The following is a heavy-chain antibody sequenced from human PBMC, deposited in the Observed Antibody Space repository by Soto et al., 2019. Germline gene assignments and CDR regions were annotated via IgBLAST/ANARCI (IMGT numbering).Heavy chain of an antibody. CDR2: ISGSGGST. CDR3: AKDLDPSNYYDSTPFDP. J-gene: IGHJ5*02. V-gene: IGHV3-23*01. D-gene: IGHD3-22*01. CDR1: GFTFGDLG. Sequence: PGGSLRLSCAASGFTFGDLGMSWVRHVPGKGLEWVSAISGSGGSTYYADSVKGRFTISRDNSKNTLYLQMNSLRAEDTAVYYCAKDLDPSNYYDSTPFDPWGQGTLVTVSS.